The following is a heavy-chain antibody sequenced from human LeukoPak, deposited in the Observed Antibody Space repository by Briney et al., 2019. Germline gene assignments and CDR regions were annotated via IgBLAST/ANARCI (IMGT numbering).Heavy chain of an antibody. J-gene: IGHJ4*02. CDR2: ISWNSGSI. D-gene: IGHD3-22*01. V-gene: IGHV3-9*01. CDR3: AKDIYYDSSGYFDY. CDR1: GFTFDDYA. Sequence: PGGSLRLSCAASGFTFDDYAMHWVRHAPGKGLEWVSGISWNSGSIGYADSVKGRFTISRDNAKNSLYLQMNSLRAEDTALYYCAKDIYYDSSGYFDYWGQGTLVTVSS.